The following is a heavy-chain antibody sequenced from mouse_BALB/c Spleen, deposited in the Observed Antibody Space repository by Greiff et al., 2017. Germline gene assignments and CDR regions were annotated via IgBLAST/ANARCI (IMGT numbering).Heavy chain of an antibody. CDR2: ISYSGST. CDR1: GDSITSGY. V-gene: IGHV3-8*02. Sequence: EVQLVESGPSLVKPSQTLSLTCSVTGDSITSGYWNWIRKFPGNKLEYMGYISYSGSTYYNPSLKSRISITRDTSKNQYYLQLNSVTTEDTATYYCARSHYYGSSDWYFDVWGAGTTVTVSS. J-gene: IGHJ1*01. D-gene: IGHD1-1*01. CDR3: ARSHYYGSSDWYFDV.